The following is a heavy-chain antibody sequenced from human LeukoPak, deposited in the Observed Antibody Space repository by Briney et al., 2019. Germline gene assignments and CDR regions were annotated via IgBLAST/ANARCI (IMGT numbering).Heavy chain of an antibody. Sequence: GGSLRLSCAASGFTFSSYEMNWVRQAPGKGLEWVAVISYDGSNKYYADSVKGRFTISRDNSKNTLYLQMNSLRAEDTAVYYCARDFAVGFLEWLGYFDYWGQGTLVTVSS. CDR1: GFTFSSYE. CDR3: ARDFAVGFLEWLGYFDY. J-gene: IGHJ4*02. D-gene: IGHD3-3*02. CDR2: ISYDGSNK. V-gene: IGHV3-30-3*01.